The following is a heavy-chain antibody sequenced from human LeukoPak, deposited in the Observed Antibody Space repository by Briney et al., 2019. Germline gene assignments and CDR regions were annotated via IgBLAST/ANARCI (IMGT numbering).Heavy chain of an antibody. D-gene: IGHD3-9*01. J-gene: IGHJ4*02. CDR2: IYSGGST. CDR3: ARAVDILTGYYKLFSGFDY. Sequence: GGSLRLSCAASGFTVSSNYMSWVRQAPGKGLEWVSVIYSGGSTYYADSVKGRFTISRDNSKNTLYLQMNSLRAEDTAVYYCARAVDILTGYYKLFSGFDYWGQGTLVTVSS. V-gene: IGHV3-53*01. CDR1: GFTVSSNY.